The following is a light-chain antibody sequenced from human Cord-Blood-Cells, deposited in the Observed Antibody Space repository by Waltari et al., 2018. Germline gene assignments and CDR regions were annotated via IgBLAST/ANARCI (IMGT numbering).Light chain of an antibody. CDR3: QQYGRSPLT. V-gene: IGKV3-20*01. Sequence: EIVLTQSPGTLSLSPGERATLSCRASQSVSSSYLAWYQQKPGQAPSLLIYGASSRATGIPDRFSVSGYVTDFTLTISRLEPEDFAVYYCQQYGRSPLTFGGGTKVEIK. CDR2: GAS. CDR1: QSVSSSY. J-gene: IGKJ4*01.